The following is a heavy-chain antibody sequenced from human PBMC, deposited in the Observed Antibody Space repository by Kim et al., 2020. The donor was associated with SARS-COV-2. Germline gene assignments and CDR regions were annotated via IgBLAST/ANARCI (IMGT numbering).Heavy chain of an antibody. Sequence: AQKFQGRVTITADKSTRTAYMELSSLRSEDTAVYYCATRNTEYSSSWFDYWGKGTLVTVSS. J-gene: IGHJ4*02. D-gene: IGHD6-13*01. CDR3: ATRNTEYSSSWFDY. V-gene: IGHV1-69*02.